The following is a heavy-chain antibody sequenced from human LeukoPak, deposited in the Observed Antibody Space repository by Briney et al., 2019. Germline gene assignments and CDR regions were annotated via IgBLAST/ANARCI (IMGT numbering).Heavy chain of an antibody. Sequence: ASVKVSCKASGYISTGFYIHWVRQAPGQGLEWMGWINPNSGGTNYAQKFQGRVTVTRDTSISTAYMQLSRLRSDDTAVYYCARDEMDYYGSGSYYYDYWGQGTLVTVSS. D-gene: IGHD3-10*01. CDR2: INPNSGGT. CDR1: GYISTGFY. CDR3: ARDEMDYYGSGSYYYDY. J-gene: IGHJ4*02. V-gene: IGHV1-2*02.